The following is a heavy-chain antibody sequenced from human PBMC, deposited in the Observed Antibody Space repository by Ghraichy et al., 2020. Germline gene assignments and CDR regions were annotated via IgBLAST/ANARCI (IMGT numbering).Heavy chain of an antibody. D-gene: IGHD2-2*02. CDR1: RFTFSIYS. J-gene: IGHJ4*02. CDR2: ISSGGSPI. CDR3: ARAAGWLYFDY. V-gene: IGHV3-48*04. Sequence: GGSLRLSCAASRFTFSIYSMNWVRQAPGKGLEWVSYISSGGSPIYYADSVKGRFTISRDNAKNSLYLQMNSLRAEDTAVYYCARAAGWLYFDYWGQGSLVTVSS.